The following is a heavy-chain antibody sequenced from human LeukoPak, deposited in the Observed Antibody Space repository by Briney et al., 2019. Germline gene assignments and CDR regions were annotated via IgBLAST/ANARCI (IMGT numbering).Heavy chain of an antibody. D-gene: IGHD2-2*02. CDR2: ISGSGGST. V-gene: IGHV3-23*01. CDR1: GFTFSSYA. J-gene: IGHJ6*02. Sequence: HPGGSLRLSCAASGFTFSSYAMSWVRQAPGKGLEWVSAISGSGGSTYYADSVKGRFTISRDNSKNTLYLQMNSLRAEDTAVYYCAKYLGVVVVPAAILLGAYGMDVWGQGTTVTVSS. CDR3: AKYLGVVVVPAAILLGAYGMDV.